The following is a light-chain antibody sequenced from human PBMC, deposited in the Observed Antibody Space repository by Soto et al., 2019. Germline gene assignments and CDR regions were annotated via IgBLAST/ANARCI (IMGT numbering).Light chain of an antibody. CDR3: QQYSNLLLT. CDR1: QDIGNF. Sequence: DPQMTQSPSSLSASVGDRVTITCQASQDIGNFLSWYQHKPGEPPRLLIYDASNLQTGVSSRFSGSGSVTDFTFTISSLQPEDIATYYCQQYSNLLLTFGGGTKVDIK. V-gene: IGKV1-33*01. J-gene: IGKJ4*01. CDR2: DAS.